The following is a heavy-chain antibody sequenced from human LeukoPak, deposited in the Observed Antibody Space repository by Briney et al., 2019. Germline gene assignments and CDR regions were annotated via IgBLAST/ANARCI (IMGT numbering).Heavy chain of an antibody. Sequence: GESLKISCKGSGYSFTSYWIGWVRQMPGKGLEWMGIIYPGDSDTRYSPSFQGQVTISADKSISTAYLQWSSLEASDTAMYYCARCGYDSSDYYWFDPWGQGTLVTVSS. D-gene: IGHD3-22*01. J-gene: IGHJ5*02. CDR2: IYPGDSDT. V-gene: IGHV5-51*01. CDR3: ARCGYDSSDYYWFDP. CDR1: GYSFTSYW.